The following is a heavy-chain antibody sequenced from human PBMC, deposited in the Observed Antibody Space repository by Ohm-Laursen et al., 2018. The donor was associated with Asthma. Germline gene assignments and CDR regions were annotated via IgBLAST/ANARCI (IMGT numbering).Heavy chain of an antibody. J-gene: IGHJ5*02. CDR1: GFTFSSYG. D-gene: IGHD2-2*01. Sequence: SLRLSCAASGFTFSSYGMHWVRQAPGKGLEWVAVIWYDGSNKYYADSVKGRFTISRDNSKNTLYLQMNSLRAEDTAVYYCTMSSSSCYSSGCWFDPWGQGSLVTVPS. CDR3: TMSSSSCYSSGCWFDP. CDR2: IWYDGSNK. V-gene: IGHV3-33*01.